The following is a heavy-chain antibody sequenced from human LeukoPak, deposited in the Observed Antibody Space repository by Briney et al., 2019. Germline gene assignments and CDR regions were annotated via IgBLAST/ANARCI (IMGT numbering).Heavy chain of an antibody. CDR3: TRLLPSSHHFFDS. V-gene: IGHV3-53*01. CDR2: NYGGGDT. J-gene: IGHJ4*02. Sequence: GGSLRLSCAVSGCTISNDYMRWVRQAPGKGVEWVSVNYGGGDTKYSDSVRGRFTISRDKFENTLFLQMDSLRPEDTAVYYCTRLLPSSHHFFDSWGQGTLVTVSS. CDR1: GCTISNDY. D-gene: IGHD6-6*01.